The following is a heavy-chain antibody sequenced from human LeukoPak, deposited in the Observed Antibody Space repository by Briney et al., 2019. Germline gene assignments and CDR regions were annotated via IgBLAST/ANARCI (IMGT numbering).Heavy chain of an antibody. CDR3: ARDLIAVAGDSGYFDY. V-gene: IGHV4-39*07. J-gene: IGHJ4*02. CDR1: GGSISSSSYF. Sequence: SETLSLTCTVSGGSISSSSYFWGWIRQPPGKGLEWIGSIYYSGSTYYNPSLESRVTMSVDTSKNQFSLKLSSVTAADTAVYYCARDLIAVAGDSGYFDYWGQGTLVTVSS. CDR2: IYYSGST. D-gene: IGHD6-19*01.